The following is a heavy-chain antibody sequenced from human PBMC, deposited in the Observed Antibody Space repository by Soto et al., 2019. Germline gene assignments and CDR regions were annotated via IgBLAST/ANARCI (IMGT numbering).Heavy chain of an antibody. Sequence: GASVKVSCKASGGTFSSYAISWVRQAPGQGLEWMGGIIPIFGTANYAQKFQGRVTITADESTSTAYMELSSLRSEDTAVYYCARQHYYDSSGYYPPWGQRALVTVSS. V-gene: IGHV1-69*13. CDR3: ARQHYYDSSGYYPP. J-gene: IGHJ5*02. CDR1: GGTFSSYA. D-gene: IGHD3-22*01. CDR2: IIPIFGTA.